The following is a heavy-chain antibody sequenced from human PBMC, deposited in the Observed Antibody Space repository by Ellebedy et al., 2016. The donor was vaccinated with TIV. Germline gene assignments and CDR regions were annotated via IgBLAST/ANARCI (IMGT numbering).Heavy chain of an antibody. Sequence: AASVTVSCKASGYSFTNYYMHWVRQAPGQGLEWMGWINPKSGGTNFAQKFQGRVTLTTDTSFSTAYMELRSLKSDDTAVYFCTRGAADSGTDWFDPWGQGTLVAVSS. D-gene: IGHD3-22*01. V-gene: IGHV1-2*02. J-gene: IGHJ5*02. CDR2: INPKSGGT. CDR1: GYSFTNYY. CDR3: TRGAADSGTDWFDP.